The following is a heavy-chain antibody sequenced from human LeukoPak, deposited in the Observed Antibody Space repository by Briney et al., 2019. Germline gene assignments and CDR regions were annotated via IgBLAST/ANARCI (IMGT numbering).Heavy chain of an antibody. CDR2: ISGSSGST. D-gene: IGHD4-17*01. V-gene: IGHV3-23*01. CDR3: AKAYYDDHATAPRDFYY. CDR1: GFTLSSYS. Sequence: GGSLRLSCAASGFTLSSYSMNWVRQAPGKGLEWVSGISGSSGSTYYADSVRGRFTIARDKSKNTVYLQMNSLRAEDTAVYYCAKAYYDDHATAPRDFYYWGQGTLVTVSS. J-gene: IGHJ4*02.